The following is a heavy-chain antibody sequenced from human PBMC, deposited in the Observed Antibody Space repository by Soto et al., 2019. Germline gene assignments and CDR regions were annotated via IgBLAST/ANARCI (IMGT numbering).Heavy chain of an antibody. CDR2: ISSSSTTL. CDR3: ARDPGDGMDV. Sequence: GGSLRLSCAASGLTFSIYSMNWVRQAPGKGLEWVSYISSSSTTLYYADSVKGRFTISRDNAKNSLYLQMHSLRDEDTAVYYCARDPGDGMDVRGQGTTVTVSS. V-gene: IGHV3-48*02. CDR1: GLTFSIYS. D-gene: IGHD3-10*01. J-gene: IGHJ6*02.